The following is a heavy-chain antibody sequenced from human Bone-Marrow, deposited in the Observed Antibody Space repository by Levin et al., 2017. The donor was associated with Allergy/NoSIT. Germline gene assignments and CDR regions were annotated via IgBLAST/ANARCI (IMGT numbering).Heavy chain of an antibody. Sequence: ASVKVSCKVSGYTLTELSMHWVRQAPGKGLEWMGGFDPEDGETIYAQKFQGRVTMTEDTSTDTAYMELSSLRSEDTAVYYCATGGIVGATLSPYYDYGMDVWGQGTTVTVSS. CDR3: ATGGIVGATLSPYYDYGMDV. D-gene: IGHD1-26*01. J-gene: IGHJ6*02. CDR2: FDPEDGET. CDR1: GYTLTELS. V-gene: IGHV1-24*01.